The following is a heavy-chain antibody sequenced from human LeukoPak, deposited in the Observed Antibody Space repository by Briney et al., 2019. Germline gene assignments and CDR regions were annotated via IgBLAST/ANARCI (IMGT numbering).Heavy chain of an antibody. CDR3: ARARGYYDSSGYYYGY. V-gene: IGHV3-21*01. CDR2: SSSSIYI. J-gene: IGHJ4*02. D-gene: IGHD3-22*01. Sequence: SSSSIYISYAASVKGRFTISRDNAKNSLYLKMNSLRAEDTAVYYCARARGYYDSSGYYYGYWGQGTLVTVSS.